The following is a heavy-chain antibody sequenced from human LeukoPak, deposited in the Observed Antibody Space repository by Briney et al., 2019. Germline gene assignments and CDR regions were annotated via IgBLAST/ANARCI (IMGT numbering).Heavy chain of an antibody. CDR2: ISWNSGSI. Sequence: SLRLSCAASGFTFDDYAMHWVRQAPGKGREWVSGISWNSGSIGYADSVKGRFTISRDNAKNSLYLQMNSLRAEDTALYYCARGHYDIMTGYLDYWGQGTLVTVSS. CDR3: ARGHYDIMTGYLDY. V-gene: IGHV3-9*01. J-gene: IGHJ4*02. CDR1: GFTFDDYA. D-gene: IGHD3-9*01.